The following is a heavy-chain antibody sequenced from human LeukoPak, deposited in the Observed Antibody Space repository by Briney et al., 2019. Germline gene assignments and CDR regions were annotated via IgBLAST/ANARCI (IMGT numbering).Heavy chain of an antibody. CDR1: GGTFSSYA. V-gene: IGHV1-69*04. CDR3: ASRSQSTAMVIFDY. Sequence: SVKVSCKASGGTFSSYAISWVRQAPGQGLEWVGRIIPILGIANYAQKFQGRVTITADKSTSTAYMELSSLRSEDTAVYYCASRSQSTAMVIFDYWGQGTLVTVSS. J-gene: IGHJ4*02. CDR2: IIPILGIA. D-gene: IGHD5-18*01.